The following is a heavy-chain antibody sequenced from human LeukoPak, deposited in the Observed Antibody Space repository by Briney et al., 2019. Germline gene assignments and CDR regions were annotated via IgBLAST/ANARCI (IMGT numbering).Heavy chain of an antibody. CDR3: TTSYYDSPRPSDY. V-gene: IGHV3-15*01. D-gene: IGHD3-22*01. J-gene: IGHJ4*02. CDR2: IKSKTVGGTT. CDR1: GFTFSNAW. Sequence: GGSLRLSCAASGFTFSNAWMSWVRQAPGKGVEWVGRIKSKTVGGTTDYAAPVKGRFTISRDDSKNTLYLQMNSLKTEDTAVYYCTTSYYDSPRPSDYWGQGTLVPVS.